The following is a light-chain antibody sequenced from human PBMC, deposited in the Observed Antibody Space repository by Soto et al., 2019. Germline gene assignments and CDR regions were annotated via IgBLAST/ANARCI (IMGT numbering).Light chain of an antibody. Sequence: VLTQAPSVSGAPGQRVTISCTGSSSNFGAGYDVQWYQHLPGAAPKLLIHGNTNRPSGVPDRFSGSKSGTSASLAITALQAEDEGDYYCQPYDTTLSSWIFGGGTKVTVL. V-gene: IGLV1-40*01. CDR2: GNT. J-gene: IGLJ2*01. CDR3: QPYDTTLSSWI. CDR1: SSNFGAGYD.